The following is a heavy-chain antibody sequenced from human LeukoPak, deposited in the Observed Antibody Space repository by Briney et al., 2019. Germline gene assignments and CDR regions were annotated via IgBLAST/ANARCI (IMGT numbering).Heavy chain of an antibody. J-gene: IGHJ6*02. V-gene: IGHV3-30*18. CDR2: ISYDGSNK. CDR1: GFTFSSYG. Sequence: GGSLRLSCAASGFTFSSYGMHWVRQAPGKGLEWVAVISYDGSNKYYADSVKGRFTISRDNSKNTLYLQMNSLRAEDTAVYYCAKDQLRFLKWNPYYYYGMDVWGQGTTVTVSS. D-gene: IGHD3-3*01. CDR3: AKDQLRFLKWNPYYYYGMDV.